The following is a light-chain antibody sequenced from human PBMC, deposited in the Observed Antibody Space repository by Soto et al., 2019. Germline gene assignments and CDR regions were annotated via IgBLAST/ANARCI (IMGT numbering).Light chain of an antibody. CDR2: GNS. CDR1: SSNIGAGSD. Sequence: QSVLTQPPSVSGAPGQRVTISCTGSSSNIGAGSDVHWYQQLPGTAPKLLTYGNSNRPSGVPDRFSGSKSGTSASLAITGLQAEDEADYYGQAYDSSLSGSVFGGGTELTVL. J-gene: IGLJ3*02. V-gene: IGLV1-40*01. CDR3: QAYDSSLSGSV.